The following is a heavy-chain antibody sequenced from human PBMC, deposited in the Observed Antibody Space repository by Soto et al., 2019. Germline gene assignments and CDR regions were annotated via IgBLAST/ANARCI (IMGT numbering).Heavy chain of an antibody. CDR3: AKDLIRADYDFWSGYYILDY. D-gene: IGHD3-3*01. CDR2: ISGSGGST. V-gene: IGHV3-23*01. CDR1: GFTFSSYA. Sequence: GGSLILSCAASGFTFSSYAMSWVRQAPGKGLEWVSAISGSGGSTYYADSVKGRFTISRDNSKNTLYLQMNSLRAEDTAVYYCAKDLIRADYDFWSGYYILDYWGQGTLVTVS. J-gene: IGHJ4*02.